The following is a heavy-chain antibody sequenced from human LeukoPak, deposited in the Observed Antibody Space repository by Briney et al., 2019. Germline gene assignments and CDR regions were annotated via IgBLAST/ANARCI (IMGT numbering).Heavy chain of an antibody. V-gene: IGHV1-2*02. CDR2: INPNSSGT. D-gene: IGHD6-19*01. CDR3: ARIEYSSGWYPS. Sequence: ASAKVSCKASGYTFTGYYMHWVRQAPGQGLEWMGWINPNSSGTNYAQKFQGRVTMTRDTSISTAYMELSRLRSDDTAVYYCARIEYSSGWYPSWGQGTLVTVSS. J-gene: IGHJ5*02. CDR1: GYTFTGYY.